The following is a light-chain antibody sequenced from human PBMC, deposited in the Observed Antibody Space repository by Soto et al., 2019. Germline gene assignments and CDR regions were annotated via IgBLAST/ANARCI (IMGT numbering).Light chain of an antibody. V-gene: IGLV2-8*01. CDR2: EVS. CDR1: SSDVGGYNY. CDR3: QSYDSSLSVLYV. J-gene: IGLJ1*01. Sequence: QSVLTQPPSASGSPGQSVTISCTGASSDVGGYNYVSWYQHHPGTAPKLLIYEVSKRPSGVPDRFSGSKSDTSASLAITGLQPEDEADYYCQSYDSSLSVLYVFGTGTKVTVL.